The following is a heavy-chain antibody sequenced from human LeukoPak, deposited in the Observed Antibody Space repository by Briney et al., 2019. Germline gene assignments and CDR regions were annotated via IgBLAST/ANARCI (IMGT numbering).Heavy chain of an antibody. CDR2: ISYDGSNK. CDR3: AKVWYAGFDY. V-gene: IGHV3-30*04. D-gene: IGHD2-8*01. J-gene: IGHJ4*02. Sequence: GGSLRLSCAASGFTFSSYAMHWVRQAPGKGLEWVAVISYDGSNKYYADSVKGRFTISRDNSKNTLYLQMNSLRAEDTAVYYCAKVWYAGFDYWGQGTLVTVSS. CDR1: GFTFSSYA.